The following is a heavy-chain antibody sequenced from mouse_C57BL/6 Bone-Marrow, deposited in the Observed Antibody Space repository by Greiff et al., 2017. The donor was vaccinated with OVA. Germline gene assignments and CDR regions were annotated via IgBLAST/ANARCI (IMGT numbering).Heavy chain of an antibody. CDR2: IYPGDGDT. D-gene: IGHD2-1*01. CDR3: ANYYGNYARFAY. V-gene: IGHV1-80*01. CDR1: GYAFSSYW. J-gene: IGHJ3*01. Sequence: QVQLKQSGAELVKPGASVKISCKASGYAFSSYWMNWVKQRPGKGLEWIGQIYPGDGDTNYNGKLKGKATLTADKSSSTAYMQLSSLTSEDSAVYFCANYYGNYARFAYWGQGTLVTVSA.